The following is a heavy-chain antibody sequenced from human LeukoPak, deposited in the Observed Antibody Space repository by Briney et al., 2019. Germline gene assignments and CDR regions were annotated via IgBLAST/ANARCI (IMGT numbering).Heavy chain of an antibody. V-gene: IGHV4-59*08. CDR3: ARSPFSGSYWVDY. CDR2: LYDSGST. CDR1: GGSISHYY. J-gene: IGHJ4*02. Sequence: PSETLSLTCSVSGGSISHYYWSWIRQPPGKGLEWIGYLYDSGSTNYNPSLKSRVTISVDTSENQFSLKLSSVTAADTAVYYCARSPFSGSYWVDYWGQGTLVTVSS. D-gene: IGHD1-26*01.